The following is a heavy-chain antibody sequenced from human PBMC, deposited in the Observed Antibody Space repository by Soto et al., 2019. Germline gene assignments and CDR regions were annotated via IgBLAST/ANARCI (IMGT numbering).Heavy chain of an antibody. D-gene: IGHD2-21*01. CDR3: VRGDGDRYDGHGYLGRH. CDR1: GYTITNYA. J-gene: IGHJ4*02. CDR2: INAGNGKT. V-gene: IGHV1-3*01. Sequence: ASVKASCKSSGYTITNYAIHWVRQAPGQRLEWMGWINAGNGKTKYSQNFQGRCTISRDNAKNTFYMEMNSARVEDTAVYYCVRGDGDRYDGHGYLGRHWGQGSLVTVSS.